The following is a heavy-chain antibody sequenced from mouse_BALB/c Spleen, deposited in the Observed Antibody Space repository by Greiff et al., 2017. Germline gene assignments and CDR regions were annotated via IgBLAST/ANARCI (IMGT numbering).Heavy chain of an antibody. D-gene: IGHD2-1*01. CDR1: GYTFTSYW. J-gene: IGHJ3*01. V-gene: IGHV1-87*01. CDR2: IYPGDGDT. Sequence: QVQLKQSGAELARPGASVKLSCKASGYTFTSYWMQWVKQRPGQGLEWIGAIYPGDGDTRYTQKFKGKATLTADKSSSTAYMQLSSLASEDSAVYYCARHGNLAYWGQGTLVTVSA. CDR3: ARHGNLAY.